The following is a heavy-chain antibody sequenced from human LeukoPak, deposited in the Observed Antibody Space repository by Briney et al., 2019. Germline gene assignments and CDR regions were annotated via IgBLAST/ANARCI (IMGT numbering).Heavy chain of an antibody. V-gene: IGHV3-23*01. D-gene: IGHD3-3*01. Sequence: PGGSLRLSCAASGFTFSTYAMSWVRQAPGKALEWVSTISGSGGSTYYADSVKGRFTISRDNSKNTLYLQMSSLRAEDTALYYCAKDAKRNYDFWDRFDCWGQGTLVTVSS. CDR2: ISGSGGST. CDR3: AKDAKRNYDFWDRFDC. J-gene: IGHJ4*02. CDR1: GFTFSTYA.